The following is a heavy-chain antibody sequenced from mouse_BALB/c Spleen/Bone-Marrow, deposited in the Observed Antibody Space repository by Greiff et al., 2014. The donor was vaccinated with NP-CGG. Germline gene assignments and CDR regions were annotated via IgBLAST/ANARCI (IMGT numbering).Heavy chain of an antibody. CDR3: ARRAAQATGFAY. CDR2: IDPANGNT. J-gene: IGHJ3*01. V-gene: IGHV14-3*02. D-gene: IGHD3-2*02. Sequence: EVQRVESGAELVKPGASVKLSCTASGFNIKDTYMHWVKQRPEQGLEWIGRIDPANGNTKYDPKFQGKATITADTSSNTAYLQLSSLTSEDTAVYYCARRAAQATGFAYWGQGTLVTVSA. CDR1: GFNIKDTY.